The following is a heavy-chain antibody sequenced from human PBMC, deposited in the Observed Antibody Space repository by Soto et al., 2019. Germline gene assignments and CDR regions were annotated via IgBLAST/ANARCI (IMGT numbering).Heavy chain of an antibody. Sequence: EVQLVESGGGLVKPGGSLRLSCAASGFTFSDTWMNWVRQAPGKGLEWVGRIKTKTDGGTTEYAAPVKGRFTISRDDSQNTLYLQMSSLTIEDTAVYYCSSRPLGYSAYGSQRWGQGTLVSVSS. CDR1: GFTFSDTW. D-gene: IGHD5-12*01. V-gene: IGHV3-15*01. CDR3: SSRPLGYSAYGSQR. CDR2: IKTKTDGGTT. J-gene: IGHJ4*02.